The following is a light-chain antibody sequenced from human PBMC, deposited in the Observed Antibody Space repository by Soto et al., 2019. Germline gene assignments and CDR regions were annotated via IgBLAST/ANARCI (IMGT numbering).Light chain of an antibody. CDR1: QSVRSD. V-gene: IGKV3-15*01. J-gene: IGKJ1*01. CDR2: GAS. CDR3: QQYNNWPRT. Sequence: ILMTQSPATLSVSPGERATLSCRASQSVRSDLAWYQQKPGQAPRLLIYGASTGATGVPARFSGSGSGTEFTLTISSLQSEDFAVYYCQQYNNWPRTFGQGTKVDIK.